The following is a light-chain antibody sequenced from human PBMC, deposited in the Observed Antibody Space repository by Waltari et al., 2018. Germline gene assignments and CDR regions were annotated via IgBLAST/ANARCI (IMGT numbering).Light chain of an antibody. J-gene: IGLJ2*01. CDR3: QVSDSTADLVV. Sequence: SYVLTQPPPVSVAPGETFRPPCRGDRLGGFSVHWDQQKPGQAPVLVLYYDNNRPSGIPERFSGSNFGNTATLTISRVEAGDEADYYCQVSDSTADLVVFGGGTKLTVL. V-gene: IGLV3-21*04. CDR1: RLGGFS. CDR2: YDN.